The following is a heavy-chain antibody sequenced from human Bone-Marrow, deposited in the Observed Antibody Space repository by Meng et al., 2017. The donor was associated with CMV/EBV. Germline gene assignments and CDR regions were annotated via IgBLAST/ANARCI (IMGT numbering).Heavy chain of an antibody. Sequence: SETLSLTCTVSGGSISSYYWSWIRQPPGKGLEWIGYIYYSGSTNYNPSLKSRVTISVDRSKNQLPLKLGSVNAADTAVYYCARVGRRELLPDYWGQGTLVTVSS. CDR3: ARVGRRELLPDY. CDR1: GGSISSYY. D-gene: IGHD1-26*01. CDR2: IYYSGST. V-gene: IGHV4-59*01. J-gene: IGHJ4*02.